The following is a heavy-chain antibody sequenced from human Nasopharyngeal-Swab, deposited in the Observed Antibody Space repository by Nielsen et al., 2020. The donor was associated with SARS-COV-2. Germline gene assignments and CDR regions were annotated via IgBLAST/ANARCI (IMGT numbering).Heavy chain of an antibody. Sequence: VSVKVSCKASGYTFTSYAMIWVRQAPGQGLEWMGWIDTNTGNPTYAQGFTGRFVFSLDTSVSTAYLQISSLKAEDTAVYYFAGEVGSGWYRARYYGMDVWGQGTTVTVSS. CDR2: IDTNTGNP. D-gene: IGHD6-19*01. J-gene: IGHJ6*02. V-gene: IGHV7-4-1*02. CDR3: AGEVGSGWYRARYYGMDV. CDR1: GYTFTSYA.